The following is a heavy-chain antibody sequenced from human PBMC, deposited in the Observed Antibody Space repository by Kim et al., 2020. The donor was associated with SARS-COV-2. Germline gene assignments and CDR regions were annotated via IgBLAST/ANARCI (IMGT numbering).Heavy chain of an antibody. CDR3: ARHGVVVVAAAFDY. D-gene: IGHD2-15*01. V-gene: IGHV4-39*01. Sequence: NPSLKSRVTISVDTSKNRFSLKLSSVTAADTAVYYCARHGVVVVAAAFDYWGQGTLVTVSS. J-gene: IGHJ4*02.